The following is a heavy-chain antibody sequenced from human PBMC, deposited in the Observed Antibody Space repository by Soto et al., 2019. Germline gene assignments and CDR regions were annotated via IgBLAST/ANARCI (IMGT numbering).Heavy chain of an antibody. CDR1: GYTFTDYG. J-gene: IGHJ4*02. D-gene: IGHD2-2*01. CDR3: AREYCSSTSCYGSDF. Sequence: GASVKVSCKASGYTFTDYGISWVRQAPGQGLEWMGWISTYNGDTNYAQNLQGRVTMTTDTSTSTAYMDLTSLRSDDTAVYYCAREYCSSTSCYGSDFWGQGILVTVSS. V-gene: IGHV1-18*01. CDR2: ISTYNGDT.